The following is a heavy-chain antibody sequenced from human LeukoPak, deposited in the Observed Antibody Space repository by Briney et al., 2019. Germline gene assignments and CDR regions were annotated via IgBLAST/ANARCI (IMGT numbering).Heavy chain of an antibody. Sequence: ASVKVSCKASGYTFTSYYMHWVRQAPGQGLEWMGGIIPIFGTANYAQKFQGRVTITADESTSTAYMELSSLRSEDTAVYYCARRRGPGHYYYYGMDVWGQGTTVTVSS. CDR2: IIPIFGTA. CDR3: ARRRGPGHYYYYGMDV. D-gene: IGHD5-12*01. J-gene: IGHJ6*02. V-gene: IGHV1-69*13. CDR1: GYTFTSYY.